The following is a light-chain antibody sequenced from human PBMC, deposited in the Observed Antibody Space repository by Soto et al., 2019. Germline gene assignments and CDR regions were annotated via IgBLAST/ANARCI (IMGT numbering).Light chain of an antibody. CDR3: LQDYTYPRT. J-gene: IGKJ1*01. CDR1: QGIRND. V-gene: IGKV1-6*01. Sequence: AIQMTQSPSSLSASVGDRVTITCRASQGIRNDLAWYQQKPGKAPNLLIYAASTLQSGVPSRFSGSGSGTGFTLTISSLQPEDFATYYCLQDYTYPRTFGQGTKVEIK. CDR2: AAS.